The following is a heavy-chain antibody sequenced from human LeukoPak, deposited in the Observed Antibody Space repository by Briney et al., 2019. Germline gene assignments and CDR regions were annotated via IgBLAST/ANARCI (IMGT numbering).Heavy chain of an antibody. V-gene: IGHV3-30*18. CDR2: ISYDGSNK. CDR1: GLTFSSYG. D-gene: IGHD1-26*01. CDR3: AKAFGWELTDSVDY. J-gene: IGHJ4*02. Sequence: GRSLRLSCAASGLTFSSYGMHWVRQAPGKGLEWVAVISYDGSNKYYADSVKGRFTISRGNSKNTLYLQMNSLRAEDTAVYYCAKAFGWELTDSVDYWGQGTLVTVSS.